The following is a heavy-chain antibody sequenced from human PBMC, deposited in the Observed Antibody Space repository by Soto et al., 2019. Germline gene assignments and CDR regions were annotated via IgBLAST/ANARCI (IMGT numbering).Heavy chain of an antibody. CDR2: INHSGST. V-gene: IGHV4-34*01. CDR1: GGSFSGYY. J-gene: IGHJ6*02. Sequence: ASETLSLTCAVYGGSFSGYYWSWIRQPPGKGLEWIGEINHSGSTNYNPSLKSRVTISVDTSKNQFSLKLSSVTAADTAVYYCARGGATHLRGLYYYYYYGMDVWGQGTTVTVPS. D-gene: IGHD5-12*01. CDR3: ARGGATHLRGLYYYYYYGMDV.